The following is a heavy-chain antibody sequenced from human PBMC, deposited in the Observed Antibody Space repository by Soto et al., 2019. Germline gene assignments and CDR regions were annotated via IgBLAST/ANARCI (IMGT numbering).Heavy chain of an antibody. CDR2: MSGDGRK. D-gene: IGHD3-22*01. CDR3: VKCHTSNCDSLPFTGFEF. V-gene: IGHV3-23*01. CDR1: GFTFSDSV. J-gene: IGHJ4*02. Sequence: GGSLRLSCVGSGFTFSDSVMAWVRQAPGKGLEWLSVMSGDGRKQYALSVTGRFTIFRDNTKNTLYLQMRRMRDEDAASYYCVKCHTSNCDSLPFTGFEFWGQGTKVTVYS.